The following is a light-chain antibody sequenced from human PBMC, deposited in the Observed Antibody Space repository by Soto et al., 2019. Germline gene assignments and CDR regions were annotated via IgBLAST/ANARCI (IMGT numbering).Light chain of an antibody. CDR1: QSISSW. V-gene: IGKV1-5*01. J-gene: IGKJ1*01. Sequence: DIQMTQSPSTLSASVGDRVTITCRASQSISSWLAWYQQKPGKAPKLLIYDASSLESGVPSRFSGSGSGTEFTLTISSLQPDDFATYYCQQYNSYSPGGWTFGQGTKVDI. CDR3: QQYNSYSPGGWT. CDR2: DAS.